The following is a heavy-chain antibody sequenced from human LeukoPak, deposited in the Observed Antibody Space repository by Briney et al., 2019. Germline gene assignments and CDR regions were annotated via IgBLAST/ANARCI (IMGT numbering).Heavy chain of an antibody. CDR1: GGSISCYY. D-gene: IGHD3-10*01. J-gene: IGHJ5*02. V-gene: IGHV4-59*01. Sequence: SETLSLTCTVSGGSISCYYWSWIRQPPGKGLEWIGYINYYGGTKYNASLKSRVIISLDTSKNQVSLKVTSVTAADTAVYYCARDRGGPGRFDPWGQGTLVTVSS. CDR2: INYYGGT. CDR3: ARDRGGPGRFDP.